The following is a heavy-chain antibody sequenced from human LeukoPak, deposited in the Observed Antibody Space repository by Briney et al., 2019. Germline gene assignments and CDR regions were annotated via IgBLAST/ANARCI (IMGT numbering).Heavy chain of an antibody. CDR2: IYYSGST. V-gene: IGHV4-59*01. Sequence: SETLSLTCTVSGGSISSYYWSWLRQPPGKGLEWIGYIYYSGSTNYNPSLKSRVTISVDTSKNQFSLKLSSVTAADTAVYYCARDRGPSSGRNWFDPWGQGTLVTVSS. D-gene: IGHD3-22*01. CDR1: GGSISSYY. CDR3: ARDRGPSSGRNWFDP. J-gene: IGHJ5*02.